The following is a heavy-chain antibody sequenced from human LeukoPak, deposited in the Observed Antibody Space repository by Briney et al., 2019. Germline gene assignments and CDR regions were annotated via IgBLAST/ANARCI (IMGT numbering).Heavy chain of an antibody. V-gene: IGHV4-34*01. Sequence: SSETLSLTCAVYGGSLNGYYWSWIRQPPGKGMEWIGEINHSGSTNYNPSLKSRVTISVDTSKNRFSLKLSSVTAADTAVYYCARVLDYYYMDVWGKGTTVTVSS. D-gene: IGHD6-6*01. CDR2: INHSGST. CDR3: ARVLDYYYMDV. J-gene: IGHJ6*03. CDR1: GGSLNGYY.